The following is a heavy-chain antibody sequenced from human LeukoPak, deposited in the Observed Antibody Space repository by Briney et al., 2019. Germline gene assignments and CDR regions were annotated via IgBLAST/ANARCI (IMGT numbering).Heavy chain of an antibody. V-gene: IGHV3-23*01. J-gene: IGHJ6*02. Sequence: GGSLRLSCAASGFTFNSYAMSWVRQAPGKGLEWVSAISGSGGSTYYADSVKGRFTISRDNSKNTLYLQMNSLRAEDTAVYYCAKQGYYDFWSGYPPYYYYGMDVWGQGTTVTVSS. CDR1: GFTFNSYA. D-gene: IGHD3-3*01. CDR2: ISGSGGST. CDR3: AKQGYYDFWSGYPPYYYYGMDV.